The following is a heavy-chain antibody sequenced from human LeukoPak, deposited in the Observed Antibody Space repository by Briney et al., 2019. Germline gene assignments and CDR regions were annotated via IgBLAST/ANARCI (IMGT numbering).Heavy chain of an antibody. CDR1: GFTFSSYW. V-gene: IGHV3-7*01. Sequence: PGGSLRLSCAASGFTFSSYWMSWVRQAPGKGLEWVANIKQDGSEKYYVDSVKGRFTISRDNAKNSLYLQMNSPRAEDTAVYYCARYGDYPFIWFDPWGQGTLVTVSS. J-gene: IGHJ5*02. CDR3: ARYGDYPFIWFDP. D-gene: IGHD4-17*01. CDR2: IKQDGSEK.